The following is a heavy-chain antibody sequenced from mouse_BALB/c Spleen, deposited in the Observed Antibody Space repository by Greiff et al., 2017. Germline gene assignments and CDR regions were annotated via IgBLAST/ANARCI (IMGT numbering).Heavy chain of an antibody. D-gene: IGHD1-1*01. CDR1: GYSFTGYT. CDR3: ARDYGSSFPYYAMDY. Sequence: EVKLVESGPELVKPGASMKISCKASGYSFTGYTMNWVKQSHGKNLEWIGLINPYNGGTSYNQKFKGKATLTVDKSSSTAYMELLSLTSEDSAVYYCARDYGSSFPYYAMDYWGQGTSVTVSS. J-gene: IGHJ4*01. CDR2: INPYNGGT. V-gene: IGHV1-18*01.